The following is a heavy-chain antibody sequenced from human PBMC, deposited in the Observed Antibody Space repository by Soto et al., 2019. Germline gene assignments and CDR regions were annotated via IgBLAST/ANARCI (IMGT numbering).Heavy chain of an antibody. V-gene: IGHV5-10-1*01. Sequence: XESLTISCKASGYNFTTFWITLVRQMPGKGLEWMGVINPSDSYVNYSPSFQGHVTISSDNSVTTAHLQWSSLKSSDTAIYYCALRREHGSGLNWFDPWGQGTLVTVSS. CDR3: ALRREHGSGLNWFDP. J-gene: IGHJ5*02. D-gene: IGHD3-10*01. CDR1: GYNFTTFW. CDR2: INPSDSYV.